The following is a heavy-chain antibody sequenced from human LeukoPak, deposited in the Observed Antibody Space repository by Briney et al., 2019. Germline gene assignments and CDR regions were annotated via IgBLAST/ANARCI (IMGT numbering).Heavy chain of an antibody. J-gene: IGHJ2*01. CDR1: GYSISSGYY. V-gene: IGHV4-38-2*02. Sequence: SETLSLTCTVSGYSISSGYYWGWIRQPPGKGLEWIGSIYHSGSTYYNPSLKSRVTISVDTSKNQFSLKLSSVTAADAAVYYCARGLSDYSSSWYWYFDLWGRGTLVTVSS. CDR3: ARGLSDYSSSWYWYFDL. CDR2: IYHSGST. D-gene: IGHD6-13*01.